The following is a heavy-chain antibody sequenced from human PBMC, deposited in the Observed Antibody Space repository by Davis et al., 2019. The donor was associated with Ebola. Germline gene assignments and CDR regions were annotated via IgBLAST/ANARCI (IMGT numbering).Heavy chain of an antibody. Sequence: MPSETLSLTCTVSGGSIISSSSYWGWIRQPPRKGLEWIGSIYYSGITYYNPSLKSRVTISVDTSKNQFSLKLNSVTAADTAVYYCARRGSYGGNSKYAFDIWGQGTMVTVSS. CDR1: GGSIISSSSY. D-gene: IGHD4-23*01. J-gene: IGHJ3*02. CDR2: IYYSGIT. CDR3: ARRGSYGGNSKYAFDI. V-gene: IGHV4-39*01.